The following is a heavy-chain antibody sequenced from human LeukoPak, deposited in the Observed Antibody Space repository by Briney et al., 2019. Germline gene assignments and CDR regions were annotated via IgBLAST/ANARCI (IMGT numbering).Heavy chain of an antibody. Sequence: SVNVSFKGSGYTFTSYDINWVRQATGQGLAWMGWRNPNCGKKGNAQKFQGRVTMTRNTSISTAYMELSSLRSEDTAVYYCARGHIVEDILTGYPRGYYYYGMDVWGQGTTVTVSS. V-gene: IGHV1-8*01. CDR2: RNPNCGKK. CDR1: GYTFTSYD. CDR3: ARGHIVEDILTGYPRGYYYYGMDV. D-gene: IGHD3-9*01. J-gene: IGHJ6*02.